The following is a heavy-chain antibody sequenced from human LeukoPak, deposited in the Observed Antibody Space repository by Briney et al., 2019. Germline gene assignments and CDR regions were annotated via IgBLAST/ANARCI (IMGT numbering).Heavy chain of an antibody. J-gene: IGHJ4*02. CDR2: IYYSGST. Sequence: SETLSLTCTVSGGSISSYYWSWIRQPPGKGLEWIGYIYYSGSTNYNPSLKSRVTISVDTSKNQFSLKLSSVTAADTAVYYCARVALNYCSGGSCYPFFDYWGQGTLVTVPS. V-gene: IGHV4-59*01. D-gene: IGHD2-15*01. CDR1: GGSISSYY. CDR3: ARVALNYCSGGSCYPFFDY.